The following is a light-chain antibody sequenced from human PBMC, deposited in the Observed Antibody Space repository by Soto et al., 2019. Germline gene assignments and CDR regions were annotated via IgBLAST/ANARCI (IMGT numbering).Light chain of an antibody. J-gene: IGKJ2*01. CDR2: GAS. CDR3: QQYNSYPYT. V-gene: IGKV1-9*01. CDR1: QGIINY. Sequence: IQLTQSPSSLSASMGDRVTITCRASQGIINYLAWYQQKPGKAPKLLIYGASTLQGGVPSRFSGSGSGTEFTLTISSLQPDDFATYYCQQYNSYPYTFGQGTKLEIK.